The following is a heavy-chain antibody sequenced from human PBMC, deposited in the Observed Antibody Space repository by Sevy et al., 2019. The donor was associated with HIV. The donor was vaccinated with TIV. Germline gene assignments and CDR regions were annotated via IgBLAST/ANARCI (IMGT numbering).Heavy chain of an antibody. Sequence: GGSVRLSCAASGFTVSSNYMNWVRQAPGKGLEWVSVIYNGGSTYYADSVKGRFTISRDNSKNTLYLQMNSLRAEDAAVYYCARDGGSRGMDVWGKGTTVTVSS. CDR3: ARDGGSRGMDV. CDR2: IYNGGST. CDR1: GFTVSSNY. D-gene: IGHD6-13*01. J-gene: IGHJ6*04. V-gene: IGHV3-66*02.